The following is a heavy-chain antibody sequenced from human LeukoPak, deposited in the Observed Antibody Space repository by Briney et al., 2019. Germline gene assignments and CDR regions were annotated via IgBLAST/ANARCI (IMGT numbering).Heavy chain of an antibody. V-gene: IGHV3-53*01. CDR1: GFTVSSNY. CDR2: IYSGGST. J-gene: IGHJ3*02. D-gene: IGHD2-15*01. CDR3: AKPHCSGGSCYSPGAFDI. Sequence: GGSLRLSCAASGFTVSSNYMSWVRQAPGKGLEWVSVIYSGGSTYYADSVKGRFTISRDNSKNTLYLQMNSLRAEDTAVYYCAKPHCSGGSCYSPGAFDIWGQGTMVTVSS.